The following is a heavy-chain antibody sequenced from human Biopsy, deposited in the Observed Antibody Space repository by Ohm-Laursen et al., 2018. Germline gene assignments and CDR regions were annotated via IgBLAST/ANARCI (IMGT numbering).Heavy chain of an antibody. V-gene: IGHV2-5*02. Sequence: TQTLTLTCSFSGLSLNTNGVGVAWIRQPPGKALEWLAFIFWDDDKRYSPSLKSRLSITKDSSKNQVVLRMTNMGPVNTAAYVCAHSPRRVHQWHRGVDPWGQGTLVTVSS. CDR3: AHSPRRVHQWHRGVDP. D-gene: IGHD6-19*01. J-gene: IGHJ5*02. CDR1: GLSLNTNGVG. CDR2: IFWDDDK.